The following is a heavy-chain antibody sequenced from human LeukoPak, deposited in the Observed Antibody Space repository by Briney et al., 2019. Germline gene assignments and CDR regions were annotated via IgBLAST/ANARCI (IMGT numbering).Heavy chain of an antibody. J-gene: IGHJ5*02. D-gene: IGHD3-3*01. CDR1: GYTFISYG. CDR2: ISAYNGNT. Sequence: ASVKVSCKASGYTFISYGISWVRQAPGQGLEWMGWISAYNGNTNYAQKLQGRVTMTTDTSTSTAYMELRSLRSDDTAVYYCARGGITIFGVVYGWFDPWGQGTLVTVSS. V-gene: IGHV1-18*01. CDR3: ARGGITIFGVVYGWFDP.